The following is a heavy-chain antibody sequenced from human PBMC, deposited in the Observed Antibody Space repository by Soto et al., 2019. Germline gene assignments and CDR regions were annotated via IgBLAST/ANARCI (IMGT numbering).Heavy chain of an antibody. CDR3: ARVFAYFDP. D-gene: IGHD3-3*01. CDR1: GGSFKSGSYS. J-gene: IGHJ4*02. CDR2: VYHTGRT. Sequence: QVQLQESGPGLVKPSETLSLTCTVSGGSFKSGSYSWSWIRQPPGKGLEWIGYVYHTGRTSYNPSLKSRVPISRAPSKNLCPLNLAFVPAADRAVFFCARVFAYFDPGGKGTRVPVSS. V-gene: IGHV4-61*01.